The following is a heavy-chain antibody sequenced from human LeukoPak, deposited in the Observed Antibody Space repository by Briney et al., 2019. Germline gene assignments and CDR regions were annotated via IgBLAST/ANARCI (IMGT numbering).Heavy chain of an antibody. V-gene: IGHV1-18*01. Sequence: GASVKVSCKASGYTFTSYGISWVRQAPGQGLEWMGWISAYNGNTNYAQKLQGRVTMTRDTSTSTVYMELSSLRSEDTAVYYCARDPRSSGWREMDYWGQGTLVTVSS. J-gene: IGHJ4*02. D-gene: IGHD6-19*01. CDR3: ARDPRSSGWREMDY. CDR1: GYTFTSYG. CDR2: ISAYNGNT.